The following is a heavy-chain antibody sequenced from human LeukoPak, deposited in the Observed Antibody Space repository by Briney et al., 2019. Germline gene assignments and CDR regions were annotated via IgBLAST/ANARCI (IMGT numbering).Heavy chain of an antibody. Sequence: EGSLRLSCKASGFIFSNYAMSWVRQAPGKGLEWVSIITGSGGGSYYADSVKGRFTLSRDNSKNTLFLQMNSLRAEDTAVYFCAKKSLWSGPFDYWGQGTLVTVFS. CDR3: AKKSLWSGPFDY. V-gene: IGHV3-23*01. J-gene: IGHJ4*02. CDR1: GFIFSNYA. D-gene: IGHD3-3*01. CDR2: ITGSGGGS.